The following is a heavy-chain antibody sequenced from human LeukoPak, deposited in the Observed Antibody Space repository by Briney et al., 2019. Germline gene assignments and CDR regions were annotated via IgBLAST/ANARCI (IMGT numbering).Heavy chain of an antibody. J-gene: IGHJ4*02. V-gene: IGHV3-48*03. CDR1: GFTFSSYE. D-gene: IGHD6-13*01. Sequence: PGGSLRLSCAASGFTFSSYEMNWVRQAPGKGLEWVSYISSSGSTIYYADSVKGRFTISRDNAKNSLYLQMNSLRAEDTAVYYCARDHNSVGLYSSSWYSFGVWGQGTLVTVSS. CDR2: ISSSGSTI. CDR3: ARDHNSVGLYSSSWYSFGV.